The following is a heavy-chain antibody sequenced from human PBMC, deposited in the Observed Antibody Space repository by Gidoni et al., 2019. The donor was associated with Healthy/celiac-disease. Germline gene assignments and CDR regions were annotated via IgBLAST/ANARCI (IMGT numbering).Heavy chain of an antibody. D-gene: IGHD6-13*01. CDR3: ARGLVAAAGSSPSYYYYGMDV. J-gene: IGHJ6*02. CDR1: GYSFNSSW. Sequence: EVQLVQSGAEVKKPGESLRISCKGSGYSFNSSWIIWVRQMPGKGLEWMGRIDPSDSYTNYSPSFQGHVTISADKSISTAYLQWSSLKASDTAMYYCARGLVAAAGSSPSYYYYGMDVWGQGTTVTVSS. CDR2: IDPSDSYT. V-gene: IGHV5-10-1*03.